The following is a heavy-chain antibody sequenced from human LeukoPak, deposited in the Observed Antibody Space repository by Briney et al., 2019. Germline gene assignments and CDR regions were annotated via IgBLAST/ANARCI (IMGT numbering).Heavy chain of an antibody. Sequence: QPGGSLRLSCAASGFPFSSYEMNWVRQAPGKGLEWVSYISGSGSPIYYADSVKGRFTISRDNAKKSLYLQMNSLRAEDTAVYYCARATYYYDSSGYYVFYFDNWGQGTLVTVSS. CDR2: ISGSGSPI. V-gene: IGHV3-48*03. D-gene: IGHD3-22*01. J-gene: IGHJ4*02. CDR1: GFPFSSYE. CDR3: ARATYYYDSSGYYVFYFDN.